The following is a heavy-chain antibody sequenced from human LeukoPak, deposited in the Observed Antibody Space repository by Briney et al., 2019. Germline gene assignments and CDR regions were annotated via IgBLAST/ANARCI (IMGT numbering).Heavy chain of an antibody. D-gene: IGHD5-18*01. V-gene: IGHV3-7*01. CDR2: INQGGSEK. J-gene: IGHJ4*02. CDR1: GFTFSSYW. Sequence: GGSLRLSCAASGFTFSSYWMSWVRQAPEKGLEWVANINQGGSEKYYVDSVKGRFTISRDNAKHSLYLQMNSLRVEDTAIYYRARDETALDSWGQGTQVTVSS. CDR3: ARDETALDS.